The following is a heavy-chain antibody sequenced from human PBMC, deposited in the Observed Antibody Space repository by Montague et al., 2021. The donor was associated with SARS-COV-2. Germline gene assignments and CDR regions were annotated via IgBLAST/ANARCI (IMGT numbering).Heavy chain of an antibody. J-gene: IGHJ4*02. CDR3: VRGATRTFDY. D-gene: IGHD2-2*01. Sequence: SEPLSLTCTVSCDSLTYFYWSWIRQYPGKGLEWIGNIFYRGTTNYNPSLKSRVTISVDTSKNQFSLNLTSVTAADTAVYYCVRGATRTFDYWGRGTLVTVSS. V-gene: IGHV4-59*01. CDR2: IFYRGTT. CDR1: CDSLTYFY.